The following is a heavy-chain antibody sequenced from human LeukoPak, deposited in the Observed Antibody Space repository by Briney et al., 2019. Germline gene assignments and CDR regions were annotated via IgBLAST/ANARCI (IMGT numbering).Heavy chain of an antibody. CDR2: ISYDGSNK. CDR1: GFTFSSYA. Sequence: GGSLRLSCAASGFTFSSYAMHWVRQAPGKGLEWVAVISYDGSNKYYADSVKGRFTISRDNSKNTLYLQMNSLRAEDTAVYYCARETDRYFGVPYGMDVWGQGATVTVSS. CDR3: ARETDRYFGVPYGMDV. D-gene: IGHD3-9*01. J-gene: IGHJ6*02. V-gene: IGHV3-30-3*01.